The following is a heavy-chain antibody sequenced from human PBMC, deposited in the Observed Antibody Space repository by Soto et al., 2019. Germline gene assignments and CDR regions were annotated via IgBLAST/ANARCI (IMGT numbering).Heavy chain of an antibody. J-gene: IGHJ4*02. V-gene: IGHV4-39*01. CDR2: IYYGGST. Sequence: QLQLQESGPGLVKPSETLSLTCTVSGGSISSSSYYWGWIRQPPGKGLEWIGSIYYGGSTYYNPPLKSRVTISVDTSKNQFSLKLSSVTAADTAVFYCARHRRYAFWSAVDYWGQGTLVTVSS. CDR1: GGSISSSSYY. CDR3: ARHRRYAFWSAVDY. D-gene: IGHD3-3*01.